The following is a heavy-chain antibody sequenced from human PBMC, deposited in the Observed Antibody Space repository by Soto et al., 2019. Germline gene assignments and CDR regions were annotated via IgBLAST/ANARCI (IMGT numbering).Heavy chain of an antibody. CDR2: IYYSGST. J-gene: IGHJ4*02. CDR3: ARAGVRGYSGYDLGAFDY. D-gene: IGHD5-12*01. Sequence: SETLSLTCTVSGGSISSYYWSWIRQPPGKGLEWIGYIYYSGSTNYNPSLKSRVTISVDTSKNQFSLKLSSVTAADTAVYYCARAGVRGYSGYDLGAFDYWGQGTLVTVSS. CDR1: GGSISSYY. V-gene: IGHV4-59*12.